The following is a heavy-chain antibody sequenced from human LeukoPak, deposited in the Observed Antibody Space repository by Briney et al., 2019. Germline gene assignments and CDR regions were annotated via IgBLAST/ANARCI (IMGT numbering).Heavy chain of an antibody. CDR1: GDSISSAC. CDR3: AREVGPVTSHRIDS. V-gene: IGHV4-59*04. D-gene: IGHD1-26*01. Sequence: SETLSLTCTVSGDSISSACWSWSRQPPGKGLEWIGSICHSGISGNTYYNPSLKSRVTISLDTPKNQFSLKLGSVTAADTAVYSCAREVGPVTSHRIDSWGQGSLVTVSS. CDR2: ICHSGISGNT. J-gene: IGHJ4*02.